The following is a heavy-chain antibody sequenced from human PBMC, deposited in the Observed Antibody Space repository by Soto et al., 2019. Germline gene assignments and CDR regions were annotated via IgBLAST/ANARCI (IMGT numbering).Heavy chain of an antibody. CDR3: AKDLEFGELSLHSGADY. V-gene: IGHV3-9*01. CDR2: ISWNSGSI. D-gene: IGHD3-10*01. J-gene: IGHJ4*02. CDR1: GFTFDDYA. Sequence: GGSLRLSCAASGFTFDDYAMHWVRQAPGKGLEWVSGISWNSGSIGYADSVKGRFTISRDNAKNSLYLQMNSLRAEDTALYYCAKDLEFGELSLHSGADYWGQGTLVTVSS.